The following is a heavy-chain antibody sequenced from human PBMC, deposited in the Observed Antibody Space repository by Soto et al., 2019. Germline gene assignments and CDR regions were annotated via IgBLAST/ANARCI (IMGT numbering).Heavy chain of an antibody. J-gene: IGHJ6*02. Sequence: QVQPQESGPGLVKPSDTLSLTCAVSGGSISSVNWWSWVRQSPGKGLEWIGEMHPSGSTNYNPSLNSRVTVSMDKSRNQFSLKMYSVTAADTAVYFCARHGHNIYGFDVWGRGTTVTVSS. V-gene: IGHV4-4*02. D-gene: IGHD1-1*01. CDR2: MHPSGST. CDR3: ARHGHNIYGFDV. CDR1: GGSISSVNW.